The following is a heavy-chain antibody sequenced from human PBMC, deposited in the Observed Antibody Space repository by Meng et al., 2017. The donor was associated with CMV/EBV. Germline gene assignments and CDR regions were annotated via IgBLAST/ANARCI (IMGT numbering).Heavy chain of an antibody. CDR1: GYTITSYG. J-gene: IGHJ3*02. V-gene: IGHV1-18*01. CDR3: ARQGRGIHAFDI. D-gene: IGHD3-16*01. Sequence: CKASGYTITSYGISWVRRAPGRGLGWMGWISAYNGNTNYAQKLQGRVTMTTDTSTSTAYMELRSLRSDDTAVYYCARQGRGIHAFDIWGQGTMVTVSS. CDR2: ISAYNGNT.